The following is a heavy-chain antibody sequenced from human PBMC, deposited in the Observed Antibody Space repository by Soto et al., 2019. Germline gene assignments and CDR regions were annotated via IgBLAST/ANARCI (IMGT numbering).Heavy chain of an antibody. J-gene: IGHJ4*02. CDR3: ARASIVGGFDY. D-gene: IGHD2-15*01. CDR1: GYTFTGYY. CDR2: INPNSGDT. V-gene: IGHV1-2*04. Sequence: QVQLVQSGAEVKKPGASVKVSCKASGYTFTGYYMHWVRQAPGQGLEWMGWINPNSGDTNYAQKFQGWVTMTRDTSISTAYMELSRLRSDDTAVYYCARASIVGGFDYWGQGTLVTVSS.